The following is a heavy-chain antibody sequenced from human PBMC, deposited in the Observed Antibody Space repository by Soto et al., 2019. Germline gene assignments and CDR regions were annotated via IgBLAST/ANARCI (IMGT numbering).Heavy chain of an antibody. CDR3: ASLNKGYSSGWPPFFDY. D-gene: IGHD6-19*01. Sequence: PGESLKISCKGSGYSFTSYWIGWVRQMPGKGLEWMGIIYPGDSDTRYSPSFQGQVTISADKSISTAYLQWSSLKASDTAMYYCASLNKGYSSGWPPFFDYWGQGTLVTVSS. CDR2: IYPGDSDT. V-gene: IGHV5-51*01. J-gene: IGHJ4*02. CDR1: GYSFTSYW.